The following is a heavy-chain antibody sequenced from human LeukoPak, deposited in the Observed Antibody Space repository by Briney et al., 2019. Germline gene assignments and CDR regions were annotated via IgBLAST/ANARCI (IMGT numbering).Heavy chain of an antibody. J-gene: IGHJ3*01. CDR1: GGSISNSDYY. CDR2: IYASGPSASI. V-gene: IGHV4-61*02. Sequence: SETLSLTCTVSGGSISNSDYYWSWIRQPAGKGLEWIGRIYASGPSASINSNPSLKSRVTISLDRSKNQVSLILSSVTAADTAVYYCARDYRLEGAFDFWGQGTMVTVSS. CDR3: ARDYRLEGAFDF. D-gene: IGHD1-1*01.